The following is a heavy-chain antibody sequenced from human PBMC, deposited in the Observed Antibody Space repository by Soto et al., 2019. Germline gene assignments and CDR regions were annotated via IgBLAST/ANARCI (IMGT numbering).Heavy chain of an antibody. V-gene: IGHV4-30-4*01. CDR2: IYYSGST. CDR3: ARVFYGSGSYLPRYYFDY. J-gene: IGHJ4*02. D-gene: IGHD3-10*01. CDR1: GGSISSGDYY. Sequence: SETLSLTCTVSGGSISSGDYYWRWIRQPPGKGLEWIGYIYYSGSTYYNPSLKSRVTISVDTSKNQFSLKLSSVTAADTAVYYCARVFYGSGSYLPRYYFDYWGQGTLVTVSS.